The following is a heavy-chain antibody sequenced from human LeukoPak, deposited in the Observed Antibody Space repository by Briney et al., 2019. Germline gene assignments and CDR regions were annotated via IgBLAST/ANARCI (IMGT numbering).Heavy chain of an antibody. CDR3: AKELAAYGDFLNFDY. D-gene: IGHD4-17*01. Sequence: TGGSLRLSCAASGFTFSNYGMNWFRQAPGKGLEWVSVILGSGTNAYYADSVKGRLTVSRDNSKNTLSLQMKSLRAEDTAVYYCAKELAAYGDFLNFDYWGQGTLVTVSS. J-gene: IGHJ4*02. CDR1: GFTFSNYG. V-gene: IGHV3-23*01. CDR2: ILGSGTNA.